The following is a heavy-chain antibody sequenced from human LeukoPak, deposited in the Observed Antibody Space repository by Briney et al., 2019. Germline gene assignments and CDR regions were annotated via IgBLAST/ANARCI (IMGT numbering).Heavy chain of an antibody. CDR1: GYTFPVYY. V-gene: IGHV7-4-1*02. CDR2: INTNTGNP. CDR3: ARVFKFDYVDY. J-gene: IGHJ4*02. Sequence: ASVKVSCKASGYTFPVYYMHWVRQAPGPGLEWMGWINTNTGNPTYAQGFTGQFVFSLDTSVSTAYLQISSLKAEDTAVYYCARVFKFDYVDYWGQGTLVTVSS.